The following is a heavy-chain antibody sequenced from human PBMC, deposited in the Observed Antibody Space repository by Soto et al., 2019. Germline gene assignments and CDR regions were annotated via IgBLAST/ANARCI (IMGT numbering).Heavy chain of an antibody. CDR1: VGSVSGYY. V-gene: IGHV4-34*01. D-gene: IGHD3-3*01. Sequence: PSESLSLTGAVYVGSVSGYYWSWIRQPPGKGLEWIGEINHSGSTNYNPSLKSRVTISVDTSKNQFSLKLSSVTAADTAVYYCARGQKYDFWSGYFFFGWFDPWGQGTLVTVSS. CDR3: ARGQKYDFWSGYFFFGWFDP. J-gene: IGHJ5*02. CDR2: INHSGST.